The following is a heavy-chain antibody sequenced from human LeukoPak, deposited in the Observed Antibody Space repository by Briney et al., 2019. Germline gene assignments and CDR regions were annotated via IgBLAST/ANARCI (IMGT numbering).Heavy chain of an antibody. J-gene: IGHJ4*02. CDR3: ARDLVN. CDR1: GFTFSSYA. CDR2: ISSNGGST. Sequence: PGGSLRLSCAASGFTFSSYAMHWVRQAPGKGLEYVSAISSNGGSTYYANSVKGRFTISRDSSKNTVHLQMNSLRAEDTAVYYCARDLVNWGQGTLVTVSS. V-gene: IGHV3-64*01. D-gene: IGHD6-6*01.